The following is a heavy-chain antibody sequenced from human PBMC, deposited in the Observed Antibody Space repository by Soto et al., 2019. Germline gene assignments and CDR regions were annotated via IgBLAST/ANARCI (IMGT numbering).Heavy chain of an antibody. Sequence: GSGPTLVNPTETLTLTCTVSGFSLSNARMGVSWIRQPPGKALEWLAHIFSNDEKSYSTSLKSRLTISKDTSKSQVVLTMTNMDPVDTATYYCARVTNDVWSGYYSYFDYWGQGTLVTVSS. V-gene: IGHV2-26*01. CDR2: IFSNDEK. CDR3: ARVTNDVWSGYYSYFDY. D-gene: IGHD3-3*01. J-gene: IGHJ4*02. CDR1: GFSLSNARMG.